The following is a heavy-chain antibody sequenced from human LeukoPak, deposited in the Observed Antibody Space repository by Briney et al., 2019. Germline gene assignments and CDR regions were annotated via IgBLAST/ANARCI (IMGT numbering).Heavy chain of an antibody. CDR2: IYYSGST. J-gene: IGHJ1*01. CDR3: AGSRAVLEYFRH. D-gene: IGHD6-19*01. V-gene: IGHV4-39*07. Sequence: PSETLSLTCTVSGGSISSTDSYWDWIRQPPGKGLEWIGSIYYSGSTYYNQSLQSRVTVSLDTPNNQFSLKLTSVTAADTAVYYCAGSRAVLEYFRHWGRGTLVTVSS. CDR1: GGSISSTDSY.